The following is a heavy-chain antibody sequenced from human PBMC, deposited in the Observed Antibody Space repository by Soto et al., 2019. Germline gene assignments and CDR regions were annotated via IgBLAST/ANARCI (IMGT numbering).Heavy chain of an antibody. V-gene: IGHV4-34*01. CDR3: ARDSSSSEGYYYYYYYMDV. CDR1: GGSFSGYY. J-gene: IGHJ6*03. D-gene: IGHD6-6*01. Sequence: QVQLQQWGAGLLKPSETLSLTCAVYGGSFSGYYWSWIRQPPGKGLEWIGEINHSGSTNYNTSLRCRVTIAVNTSKNQFSLKLSSVTAADTAVYYCARDSSSSEGYYYYYYYMDVWGKGTTVTVSS. CDR2: INHSGST.